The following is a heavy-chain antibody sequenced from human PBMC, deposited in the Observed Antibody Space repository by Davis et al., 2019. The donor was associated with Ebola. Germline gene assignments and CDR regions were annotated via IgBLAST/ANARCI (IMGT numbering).Heavy chain of an antibody. Sequence: PSETLSLTCSVSGASISSSGYYWTWTRQSPGKGLEWIGEINHSGRTFYNPSLKSRVTVSLDTSQNHFSLRLTSVTAADTAMYYCGGIRGQWLESWGQGSLVTVST. J-gene: IGHJ5*02. CDR2: INHSGRT. V-gene: IGHV4-39*01. CDR3: GGIRGQWLES. D-gene: IGHD6-19*01. CDR1: GASISSSGYY.